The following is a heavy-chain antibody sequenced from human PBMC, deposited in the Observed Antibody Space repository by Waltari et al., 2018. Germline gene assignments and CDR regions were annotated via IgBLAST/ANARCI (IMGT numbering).Heavy chain of an antibody. CDR3: ARSNYGDSKGNDALDI. V-gene: IGHV3-33*01. D-gene: IGHD4-17*01. CDR1: RFTFSKYG. CDR2: IWNDGKYK. Sequence: QVLLVESGGGVVEPGGSLSLSCVASRFTFSKYGMHWVRQAPGKGLEWVSVIWNDGKYKYYADSVKGRFTISRDNSKDTLFLQMNSLRAEDTAVYYCARSNYGDSKGNDALDIWG. J-gene: IGHJ3*02.